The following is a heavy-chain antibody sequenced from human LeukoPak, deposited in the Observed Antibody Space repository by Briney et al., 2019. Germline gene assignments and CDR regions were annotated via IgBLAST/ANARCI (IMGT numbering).Heavy chain of an antibody. D-gene: IGHD2-21*01. CDR3: AADPLWSAGAY. Sequence: SETLSLTCTASGASVSSTDYYWSWIRQPAGKGPEWIGRMSMSGTSNYNPSLKSRVTISADTSKNQFFLKFSSVTAADTAMYYCAADPLWSAGAYWGQGMLVTVSS. CDR1: GASVSSTDYY. J-gene: IGHJ4*02. V-gene: IGHV4-61*02. CDR2: MSMSGTS.